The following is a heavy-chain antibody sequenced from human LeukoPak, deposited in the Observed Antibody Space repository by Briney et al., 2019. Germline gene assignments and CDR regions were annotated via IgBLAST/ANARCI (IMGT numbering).Heavy chain of an antibody. D-gene: IGHD3-10*01. CDR2: IYPRDSDT. J-gene: IGHJ4*02. CDR3: SRHSDVIGAI. Sequence: GESLKISCKASGYTFTHQWIGWVRQKSAHGLEWMGIIYPRDSDTRYSPSFQGHVSISADTSINTAYLEWSRLEASDTAIYYCSRHSDVIGAIWGQGSLVSVCS. V-gene: IGHV5-51*01. CDR1: GYTFTHQW.